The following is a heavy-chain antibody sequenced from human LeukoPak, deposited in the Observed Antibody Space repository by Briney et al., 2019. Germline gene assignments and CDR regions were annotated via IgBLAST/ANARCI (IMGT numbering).Heavy chain of an antibody. CDR1: GFTFDDYG. J-gene: IGHJ4*02. Sequence: GGSLRLSCAASGFTFDDYGMSWVRQAPGKGLEWVSGINWNGGSTGYADSVKGRFTISRDNAKNSLYLQMNSLRAEDTALYYCARRHDYVWGSYHFDYWGQGTLVTVSS. CDR3: ARRHDYVWGSYHFDY. V-gene: IGHV3-20*04. D-gene: IGHD3-16*02. CDR2: INWNGGST.